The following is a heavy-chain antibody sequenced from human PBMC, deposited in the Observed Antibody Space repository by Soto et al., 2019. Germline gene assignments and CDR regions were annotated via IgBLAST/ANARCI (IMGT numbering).Heavy chain of an antibody. D-gene: IGHD5-18*01. J-gene: IGHJ6*02. CDR1: GGTFSSYA. CDR2: IIPIFGTA. V-gene: IGHV1-69*13. CDR3: ASNTARSYYYYYGMDV. Sequence: ASVKVSCKASGGTFSSYAISWVRQAPGQGLEWMGGIIPIFGTANYAQKFQGRVTITADESTSTAYMELSSLRSEDTAVYYCASNTARSYYYYYGMDVWGQGTTVTVS.